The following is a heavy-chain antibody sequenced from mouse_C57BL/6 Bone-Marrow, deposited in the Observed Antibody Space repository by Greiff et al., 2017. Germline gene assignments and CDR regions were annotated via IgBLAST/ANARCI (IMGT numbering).Heavy chain of an antibody. CDR1: GFTFSDYG. Sequence: EVHLVESGGGLVKPGGSLKLSCAASGFTFSDYGMHWVRQAPEKGLEWVAYISSGSITIYYADTVKGRFTISRDNAKNTLFLQMTSLRSEDTAMYYCARPRFYGNSWFAYWGQGTLVTVSA. CDR3: ARPRFYGNSWFAY. D-gene: IGHD2-1*01. J-gene: IGHJ3*01. CDR2: ISSGSITI. V-gene: IGHV5-17*01.